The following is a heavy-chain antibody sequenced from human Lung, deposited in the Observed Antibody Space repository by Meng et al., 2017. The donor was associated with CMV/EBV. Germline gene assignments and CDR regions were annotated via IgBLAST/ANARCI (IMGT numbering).Heavy chain of an antibody. CDR3: ARVGGCSGGGCYHRLFDY. J-gene: IGHJ4*02. CDR2: IYYTGST. D-gene: IGHD2-15*01. CDR1: GGSISSGDYY. V-gene: IGHV4-30-4*01. Sequence: GRLRESGPGLLEPSPTLSLPCAVAGGSISSGDYYWSWIRQPPGQGLELIGYIYYTGSTYYNPSLKSRVIISVDTSKNQFSLKLNSVTTADTAVYYCARVGGCSGGGCYHRLFDYWGQGTLVTVSS.